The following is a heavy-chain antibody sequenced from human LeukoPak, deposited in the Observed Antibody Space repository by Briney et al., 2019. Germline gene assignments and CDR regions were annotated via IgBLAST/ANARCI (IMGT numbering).Heavy chain of an antibody. CDR1: GFTFSSYA. CDR3: ARDSASIAAAVYWYFDL. CDR2: ISYDGSNK. Sequence: AGGSLRLSCAASGFTFSSYAMHWVRQAPGKGLEWVAVISYDGSNKYYADSVKGRFTISRDNSKNTLYLQMNSLRAEDSAVYFCARDSASIAAAVYWYFDLWGRGTLVTVSS. J-gene: IGHJ2*01. D-gene: IGHD6-13*01. V-gene: IGHV3-30-3*01.